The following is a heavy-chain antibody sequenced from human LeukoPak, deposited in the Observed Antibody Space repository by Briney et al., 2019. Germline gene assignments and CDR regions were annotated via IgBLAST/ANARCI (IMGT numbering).Heavy chain of an antibody. D-gene: IGHD4-23*01. CDR3: ARDYGGNDGFDY. CDR1: GYTFIDYY. Sequence: GAPVKVSCKTSGYTFIDYYMHWVRQAPGQGLEWMGIINPSGGSTSYAQKFQCRVTLTRDTSTSTVYMELSSLRSEDTAVYYCARDYGGNDGFDYWGQGTLVTVSS. J-gene: IGHJ4*02. V-gene: IGHV1-46*01. CDR2: INPSGGST.